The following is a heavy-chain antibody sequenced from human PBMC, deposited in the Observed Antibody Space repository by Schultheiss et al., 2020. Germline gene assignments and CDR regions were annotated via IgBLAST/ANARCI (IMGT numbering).Heavy chain of an antibody. D-gene: IGHD3-10*01. Sequence: ISCKASGYTFTGYYMHWVRQAPGQGLEWMGRINPNSGGTNYAQKFQGRVTMTRDTSISTAYMELSRLRSDDTAVYYCAREKTPRGWFDPWGQGTLVTVSS. J-gene: IGHJ5*02. CDR3: AREKTPRGWFDP. CDR1: GYTFTGYY. V-gene: IGHV1-2*06. CDR2: INPNSGGT.